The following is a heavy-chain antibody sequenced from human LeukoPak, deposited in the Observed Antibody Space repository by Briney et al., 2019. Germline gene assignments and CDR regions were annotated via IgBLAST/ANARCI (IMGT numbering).Heavy chain of an antibody. CDR1: GGSISSGSYY. J-gene: IGHJ5*02. D-gene: IGHD5-24*01. CDR3: AELPPGDNWFDP. V-gene: IGHV4-61*02. Sequence: PSETLSLTCTVSGGSISSGSYYWSWIRQPAGKGLEWIGRIYTSGSTNYNPSLKSRVTISVDTSKNQFSLKLSSVTAADTAVYYCAELPPGDNWFDPWGQGTLVTVSS. CDR2: IYTSGST.